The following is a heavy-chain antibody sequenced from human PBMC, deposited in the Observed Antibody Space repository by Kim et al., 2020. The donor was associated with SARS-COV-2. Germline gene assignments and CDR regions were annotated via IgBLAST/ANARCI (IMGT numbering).Heavy chain of an antibody. J-gene: IGHJ5*02. CDR3: TRNWVGDGDMGP. V-gene: IGHV3-33*07. CDR2: ITYDGSTT. CDR1: GFTFNRHL. D-gene: IGHD1-26*01. Sequence: GGSLRLSCAASGFTFNRHLMNWVRQAPGKGLEWVALITYDGSTTRYTDSVKGRFTVSRDNSKNALYLQMNSLRAEDTAVYYCTRNWVGDGDMGPGGKGTLVTV.